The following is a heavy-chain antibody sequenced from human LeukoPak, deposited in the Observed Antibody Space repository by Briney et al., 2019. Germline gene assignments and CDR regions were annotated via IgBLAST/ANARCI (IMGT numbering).Heavy chain of an antibody. CDR1: GFTFSSYA. Sequence: PGGSLRLSCAASGFTFSSYAMSWVRQAPGKGLEWVSGISGNNNSTYYADPVKGRFTISRDNSKNTLYLQMNSLRAEDTAVYYCAKDVREGAMVLDYWGQGTLVTVSS. D-gene: IGHD5-18*01. V-gene: IGHV3-23*01. CDR2: ISGNNNST. CDR3: AKDVREGAMVLDY. J-gene: IGHJ4*02.